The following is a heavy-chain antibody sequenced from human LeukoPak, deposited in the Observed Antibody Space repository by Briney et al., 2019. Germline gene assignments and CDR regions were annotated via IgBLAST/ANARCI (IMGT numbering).Heavy chain of an antibody. Sequence: PSETLSLTCSVSGGSISSFYWSWIRQPPGKGLEWIGYVSDSGNTNYNPSLKSRVTISVDTSKNQFSLKLSSVTAADTAVYYCARVKYSSGWENQYYYYGMDVWGQGTTVTVSS. J-gene: IGHJ6*02. CDR1: GGSISSFY. CDR2: VSDSGNT. CDR3: ARVKYSSGWENQYYYYGMDV. V-gene: IGHV4-59*12. D-gene: IGHD6-19*01.